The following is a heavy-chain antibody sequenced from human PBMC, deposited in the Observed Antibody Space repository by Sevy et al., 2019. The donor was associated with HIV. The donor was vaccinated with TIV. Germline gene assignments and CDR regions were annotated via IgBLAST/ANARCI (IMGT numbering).Heavy chain of an antibody. V-gene: IGHV3-23*01. D-gene: IGHD3-3*01. CDR2: ISGSCGST. CDR1: GFTFSSYA. Sequence: GGSLRLSCAASGFTFSSYAMSWVRQAPGKGLEWVSAISGSCGSTYYADSVKGRFTISSDNSKNTLYLQMNSLRAEDKAVYYCAKGTGIFGVVIILEYYFDYWGQGTLVTVSS. J-gene: IGHJ4*02. CDR3: AKGTGIFGVVIILEYYFDY.